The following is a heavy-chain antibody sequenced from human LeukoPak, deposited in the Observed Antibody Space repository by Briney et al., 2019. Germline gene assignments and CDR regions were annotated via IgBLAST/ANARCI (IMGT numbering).Heavy chain of an antibody. CDR3: VTIKGLYYFYYYMDV. D-gene: IGHD3-10*01. J-gene: IGHJ6*03. CDR2: IYYSGGT. Sequence: SETLSLTCTVSGGSVRSTSYYWGWIRQPPGKGLEWIASIYYSGGTYYNPSLKSRVTISVDTSKNQFSLKLSSETAADTAVYYCVTIKGLYYFYYYMDVWGKGTTVTISS. V-gene: IGHV4-39*01. CDR1: GGSVRSTSYY.